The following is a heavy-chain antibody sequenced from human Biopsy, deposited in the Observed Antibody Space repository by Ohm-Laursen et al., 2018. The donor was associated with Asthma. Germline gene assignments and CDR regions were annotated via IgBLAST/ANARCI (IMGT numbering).Heavy chain of an antibody. CDR3: ARAQAAQYYYGMDV. D-gene: IGHD6-6*01. J-gene: IGHJ6*02. CDR2: IPQGGAT. V-gene: IGHV4-34*01. Sequence: SETLSLTCAYRGSFRGYVWTWIRQPPGKGLEWIGEIPQGGATTFNPSLKSRVTISLDRTKSQFSLKLSSVTAADTALYYCARAQAAQYYYGMDVWGQGTTVIVSS. CDR1: RGSFRGYV.